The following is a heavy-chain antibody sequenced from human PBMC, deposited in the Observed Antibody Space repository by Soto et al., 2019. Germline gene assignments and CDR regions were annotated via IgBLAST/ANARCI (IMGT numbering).Heavy chain of an antibody. CDR2: VYYSEST. D-gene: IGHD6-13*01. CDR3: ARVIIAEAGTSGFDY. J-gene: IGHJ4*02. Sequence: SDTLSLTSTVSGGSIRISDYYWSWIRQPPWRGLEWIGYVYYSESTYFNPSLPSRGIISLDTSKNQFSLKLTSVTAADTAVYYCARVIIAEAGTSGFDYWGQGXLVTVRS. CDR1: GGSIRISDYY. V-gene: IGHV4-30-4*02.